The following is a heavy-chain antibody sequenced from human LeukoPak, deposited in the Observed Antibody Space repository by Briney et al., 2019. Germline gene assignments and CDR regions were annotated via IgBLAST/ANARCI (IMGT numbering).Heavy chain of an antibody. CDR1: GYRFTSSW. CDR2: IYPADSDT. V-gene: IGHV5-51*01. CDR3: ARRLSHREFDP. Sequence: GESLKISCKGSGYRFTSSWIAWVRLMPGKGLEWMGFIYPADSDTRYSPSFQGQVTISADKSISTAYLQWSSLKASDTAMYYCARRLSHREFDPWGQGTLVTVSS. J-gene: IGHJ5*02.